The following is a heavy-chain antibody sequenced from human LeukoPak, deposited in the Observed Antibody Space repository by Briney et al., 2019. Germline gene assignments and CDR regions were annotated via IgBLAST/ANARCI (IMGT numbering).Heavy chain of an antibody. Sequence: PGRSLRLSCAASGFAFSNYVMHWVRQAPGKGLEWVAVISYDGSNIYYADSVKGRFTISRDNSENTLYLQMNSLSAEDTAVYYCAKDGPTVTIFGHFDYWGHGTLVSVSS. CDR2: ISYDGSNI. V-gene: IGHV3-30*18. CDR1: GFAFSNYV. CDR3: AKDGPTVTIFGHFDY. D-gene: IGHD4-17*01. J-gene: IGHJ4*01.